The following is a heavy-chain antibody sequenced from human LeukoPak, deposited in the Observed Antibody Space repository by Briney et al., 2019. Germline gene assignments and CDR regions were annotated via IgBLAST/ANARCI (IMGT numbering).Heavy chain of an antibody. CDR3: ASEGTTFSSFDY. D-gene: IGHD1-1*01. CDR1: GGSISSSSYY. Sequence: SETLSLTCTVSGGSISSSSYYWGWIRQPPGKGLEWTGSIDHSGSTYYNPSLKSRITISVDTSKNQFSLKLSSVTAADTAVYYCASEGTTFSSFDYWGQGTLVTVSS. V-gene: IGHV4-39*07. CDR2: IDHSGST. J-gene: IGHJ4*02.